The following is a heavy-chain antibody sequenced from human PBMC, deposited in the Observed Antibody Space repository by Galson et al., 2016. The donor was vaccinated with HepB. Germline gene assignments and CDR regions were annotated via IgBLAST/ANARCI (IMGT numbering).Heavy chain of an antibody. CDR2: ISSSSATI. CDR1: GFTFSDYA. V-gene: IGHV3-48*02. J-gene: IGHJ4*02. Sequence: SLRLSCAASGFTFSDYAMNWVRQAPGKGLEWVSYISSSSATIYYADSVQGRFTVSRDNAKSSLFLQMSSLRDEDTAVYYCARDLRELIAPIQDDLDYWGQGTLVAVSS. CDR3: ARDLRELIAPIQDDLDY. D-gene: IGHD1-26*01.